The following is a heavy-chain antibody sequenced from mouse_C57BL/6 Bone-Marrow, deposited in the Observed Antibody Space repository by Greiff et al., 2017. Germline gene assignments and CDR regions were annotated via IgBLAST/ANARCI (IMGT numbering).Heavy chain of an antibody. J-gene: IGHJ2*01. CDR3: ARGAITTVVPDY. V-gene: IGHV5-17*01. D-gene: IGHD1-1*01. CDR2: ISSGSSTI. Sequence: DVMLVESGGGLVKPGGSLKLSCAASGFTFSDYGMHWARQAPEKGLEWVAYISSGSSTIYYADTVKGRFTIARDNAKNTLFLQMTSLRSEDTAMYYCARGAITTVVPDYWGQGTTLTVSS. CDR1: GFTFSDYG.